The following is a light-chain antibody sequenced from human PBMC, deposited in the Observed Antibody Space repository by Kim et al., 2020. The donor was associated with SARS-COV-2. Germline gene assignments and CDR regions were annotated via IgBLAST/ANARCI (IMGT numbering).Light chain of an antibody. V-gene: IGKV1-5*01. CDR1: DRINTW. CDR2: DAS. CDR3: QHYNTYLYT. Sequence: DIQMTQSPSTLSASVGDRVTITCRASDRINTWLAWYQQRPGTAPKLLIYDASTLERGVPSRFSGSGSGTEFTLTITSLQPDDFATYYCQHYNTYLYTFGQGTKLEI. J-gene: IGKJ2*01.